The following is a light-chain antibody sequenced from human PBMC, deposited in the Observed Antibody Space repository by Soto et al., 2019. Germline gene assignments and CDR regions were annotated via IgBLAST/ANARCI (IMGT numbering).Light chain of an antibody. CDR3: SSYAGSNNFV. Sequence: QSVLTQPPSAYGSPGQSVTISCTGTSRDVGANNDYVSWYQQHPGKAPKLMIYEVSKRPSGVPDRFSGSKSGNTASLTVSGLQAEDEADYYCSSYAGSNNFVFGTGTKVTVL. CDR2: EVS. J-gene: IGLJ1*01. V-gene: IGLV2-8*01. CDR1: SRDVGANNDY.